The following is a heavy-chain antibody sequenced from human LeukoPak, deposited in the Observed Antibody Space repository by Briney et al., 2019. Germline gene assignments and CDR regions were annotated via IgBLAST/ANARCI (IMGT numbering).Heavy chain of an antibody. CDR1: GFTFSNYG. Sequence: GGSLRLSCAASGFTFSNYGMHWVRQAPGKGLEWVAFIRYDGSDKYYADSVKGRFTISRDNSKNTLYLQMNSLRAEDTAVYYCARTSDYYDAFDIWGQGTMVTVSS. CDR2: IRYDGSDK. V-gene: IGHV3-30*02. D-gene: IGHD3-10*01. J-gene: IGHJ3*02. CDR3: ARTSDYYDAFDI.